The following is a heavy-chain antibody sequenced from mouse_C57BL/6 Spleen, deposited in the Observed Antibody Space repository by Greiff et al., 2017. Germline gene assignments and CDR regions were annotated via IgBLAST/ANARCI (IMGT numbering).Heavy chain of an antibody. CDR2: IYPGDGDT. Sequence: VQLQQSGPELVKPGASVKISCKASGYAFSSSWMNWVKQRPGKGLEWIGRIYPGDGDTNYNGQFKGKATLTADKSSSTAYMQLSSLTSEVSTMYYCSRETLYYDGYSYWYFDVWGTGTTVTVSS. J-gene: IGHJ1*03. V-gene: IGHV1-82*01. CDR3: SRETLYYDGYSYWYFDV. CDR1: GYAFSSSW. D-gene: IGHD2-3*01.